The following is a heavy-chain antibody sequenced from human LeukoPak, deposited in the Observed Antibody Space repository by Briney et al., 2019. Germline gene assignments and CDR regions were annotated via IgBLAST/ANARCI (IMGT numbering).Heavy chain of an antibody. Sequence: SVKVSCNASAGTFSSYAISWVRQAPGQGLEWIGGIIPIFGTANYAQKFQGRVTINADKSTSTAYMELSSLRSEDTAVYYCARDLISPMVRGDDAFDIWGQGTMVTVSS. CDR2: IIPIFGTA. J-gene: IGHJ3*02. CDR3: ARDLISPMVRGDDAFDI. CDR1: AGTFSSYA. V-gene: IGHV1-69*06. D-gene: IGHD3-10*01.